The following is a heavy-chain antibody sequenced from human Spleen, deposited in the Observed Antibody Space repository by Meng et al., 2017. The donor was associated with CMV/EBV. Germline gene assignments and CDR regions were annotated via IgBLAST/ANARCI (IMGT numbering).Heavy chain of an antibody. V-gene: IGHV4-34*01. CDR1: GGSFSGYY. CDR2: INHSGST. J-gene: IGHJ6*02. D-gene: IGHD2-2*01. CDR3: ARAGSDCSSTSCSSYYYYGMDV. Sequence: ESLKISCAVYGGSFSGYYWSWIRQPPGKGLEWIGEINHSGSTNYNPSLKSRVTISVDTSKNQFSLKLSSVTAADTAVYYCARAGSDCSSTSCSSYYYYGMDVWGQGTTVTVSS.